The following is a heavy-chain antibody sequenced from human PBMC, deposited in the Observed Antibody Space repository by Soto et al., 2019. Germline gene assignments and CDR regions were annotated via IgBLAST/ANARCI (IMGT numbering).Heavy chain of an antibody. Sequence: SETLSLTCTVSGGSISSSSYYWGWIRQPPGKGLEWIGSIYYSGSTYYNPSLKSRVTISVDTSKNQFSLKLSSVTAADTAVYYCATDKGYYGSGSYWGQGTLVTVSS. CDR2: IYYSGST. J-gene: IGHJ4*02. CDR3: ATDKGYYGSGSY. V-gene: IGHV4-39*02. CDR1: GGSISSSSYY. D-gene: IGHD3-10*01.